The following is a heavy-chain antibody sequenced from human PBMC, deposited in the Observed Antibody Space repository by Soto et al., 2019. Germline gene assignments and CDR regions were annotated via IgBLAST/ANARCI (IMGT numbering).Heavy chain of an antibody. CDR3: ARYNWGAMGAFDI. Sequence: SETLSLTCTVSGGSISSYYWSWIRQPPGKGLEWIGYIYYSGSTNYNPSLKSRVTISVDTSKNQFSLKLSSVTAVETAVYYCARYNWGAMGAFDIWGQGTKVTVSS. CDR2: IYYSGST. D-gene: IGHD1-1*01. CDR1: GGSISSYY. J-gene: IGHJ3*02. V-gene: IGHV4-59*01.